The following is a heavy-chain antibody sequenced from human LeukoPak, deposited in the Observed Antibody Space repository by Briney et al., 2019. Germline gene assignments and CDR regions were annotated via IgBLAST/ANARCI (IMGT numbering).Heavy chain of an antibody. CDR1: GFTFSSYW. D-gene: IGHD6-19*01. Sequence: PGGSLRLSCAASGFTFSSYWMSWVRQAPGKGLEWVANIKEDGSEKKYVESVQGRFTISRDNAKNSLYLQMNSLRAEDTALYYCARGSIAVAGTRGWFDPWGQGTLVTVSS. J-gene: IGHJ5*02. V-gene: IGHV3-7*03. CDR2: IKEDGSEK. CDR3: ARGSIAVAGTRGWFDP.